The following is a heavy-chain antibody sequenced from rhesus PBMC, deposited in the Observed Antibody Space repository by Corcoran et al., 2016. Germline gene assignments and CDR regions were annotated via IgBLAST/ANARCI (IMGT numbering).Heavy chain of an antibody. V-gene: IGHV4S7*01. CDR1: GGSFSSGYG. D-gene: IGHD1-44*01. CDR3: ASVNYRDDY. J-gene: IGHJ4*01. CDR2: FYSSSGNT. Sequence: QVQLQESGPGLVKPSETLSLTCAVSGGSFSSGYGWGWIRQPPGKGLEWIGSFYSSSGNTYYNPSLMSRVTISTDTSKNQFSLKLSSVTAADTAVYYCASVNYRDDYWGQGVLVTVSS.